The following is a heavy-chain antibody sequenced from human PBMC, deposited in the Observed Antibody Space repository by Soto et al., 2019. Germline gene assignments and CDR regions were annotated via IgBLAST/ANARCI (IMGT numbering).Heavy chain of an antibody. J-gene: IGHJ4*02. Sequence: QVQLVQSGAEVKKPGSSVKVSCKASGGTFSSYSINWVRQAPGQGLEWMGEIIPIFGTANYAQTFQVRVTITAEESTSTAYMELSRLRSEETAVYYCARDGGRNAGGIDYWGQGTLVTVS. CDR1: GGTFSSYS. V-gene: IGHV1-69*01. D-gene: IGHD1-26*01. CDR3: ARDGGRNAGGIDY. CDR2: IIPIFGTA.